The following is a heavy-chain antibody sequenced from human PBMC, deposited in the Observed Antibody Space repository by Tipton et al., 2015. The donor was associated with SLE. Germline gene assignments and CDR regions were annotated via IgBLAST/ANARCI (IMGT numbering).Heavy chain of an antibody. CDR3: AKSRTPLSSPYFYYYGLDV. CDR2: IRYDGSNK. D-gene: IGHD2-15*01. CDR1: GFTFSFYG. V-gene: IGHV3-30*02. Sequence: SGFTFSFYGMHWVRQAPGKGLEWVAFIRYDGSNKYYADFVKGRFTISRDNSKNTLSLQMNSLRSEDTAVYYCAKSRTPLSSPYFYYYGLDVWGLGTTVTVSS. J-gene: IGHJ6*02.